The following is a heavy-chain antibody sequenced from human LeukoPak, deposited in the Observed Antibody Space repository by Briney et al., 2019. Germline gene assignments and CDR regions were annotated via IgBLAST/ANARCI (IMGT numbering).Heavy chain of an antibody. J-gene: IGHJ4*02. Sequence: GGSLRPSCAASGFTFSSYAMHWVRQAPGKGLEWVAVILYDGSNKYYADFVKGRFTISRDNSKNTLYLQMNSLRAEDTAVYYCARDRTLLGIPFDYWGQGTLVTVSS. CDR3: ARDRTLLGIPFDY. V-gene: IGHV3-30-3*01. D-gene: IGHD1-20*01. CDR2: ILYDGSNK. CDR1: GFTFSSYA.